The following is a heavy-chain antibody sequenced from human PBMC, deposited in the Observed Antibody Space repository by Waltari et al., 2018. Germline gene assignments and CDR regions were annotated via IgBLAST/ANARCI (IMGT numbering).Heavy chain of an antibody. CDR2: ISWNSGSI. V-gene: IGHV3-9*03. CDR3: AKGSEYYDSSGHFDY. D-gene: IGHD3-22*01. CDR1: GFPFDDSA. Sequence: EVQLVESGGGLVQPGRSLRLSCAASGFPFDDSAMHWVRPAPGKGLEWVSGISWNSGSIGYADSVKGRFTISRDNAKNSLYLQMNSLRAEDMALYYCAKGSEYYDSSGHFDYWGQGTLVTVSS. J-gene: IGHJ4*02.